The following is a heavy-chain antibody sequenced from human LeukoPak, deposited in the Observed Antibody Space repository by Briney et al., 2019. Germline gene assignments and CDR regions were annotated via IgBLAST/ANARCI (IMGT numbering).Heavy chain of an antibody. CDR3: ALGDVLRYFDWFPAY. CDR2: IYNNGNT. J-gene: IGHJ4*02. D-gene: IGHD3-9*01. Sequence: GGSLRLSCAASGLTVSSKYMSWVCQAPGKGLEWVSVIYNNGNTHYADSVKGRFTISRDNSKNTLYLQMNSLRAEDTAVYYCALGDVLRYFDWFPAYWGQGTLVTVSS. CDR1: GLTVSSKY. V-gene: IGHV3-53*01.